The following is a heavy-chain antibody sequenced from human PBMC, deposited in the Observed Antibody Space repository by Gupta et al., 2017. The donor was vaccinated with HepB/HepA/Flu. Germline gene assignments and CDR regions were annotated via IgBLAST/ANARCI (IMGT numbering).Heavy chain of an antibody. J-gene: IGHJ6*03. D-gene: IGHD3-16*01. Sequence: IRQPPGKGLQWIGYVYFSGSTNYNPSLKSRVTMSLDTSKNQFSLKLSSVTAADTAVYYCARVGGIYSYYYMDVWGKGTTVTVSS. CDR2: VYFSGST. CDR3: ARVGGIYSYYYMDV. V-gene: IGHV4-59*01.